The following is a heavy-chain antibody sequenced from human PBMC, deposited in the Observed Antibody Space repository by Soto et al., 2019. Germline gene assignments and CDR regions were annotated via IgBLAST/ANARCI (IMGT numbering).Heavy chain of an antibody. CDR1: GGSISSSSYY. CDR2: IYYSGST. D-gene: IGHD3-22*01. V-gene: IGHV4-39*01. Sequence: PSETLSLTCTVSGGSISSSSYYWGWIRQPPGKGLEWIGSIYYSGSTYYNPSLKSRVTISVDTSKNQFSLKLSSVTAADTAVYYCAGHSYYYDSSGPNPGAFDIWGQGTMVTRLL. CDR3: AGHSYYYDSSGPNPGAFDI. J-gene: IGHJ3*02.